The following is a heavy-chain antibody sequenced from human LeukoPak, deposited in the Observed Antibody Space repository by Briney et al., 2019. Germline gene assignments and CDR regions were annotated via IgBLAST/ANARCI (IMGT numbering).Heavy chain of an antibody. CDR2: IYHSGST. CDR1: GYSISSGYY. CDR3: ARASIAARRVPNWFDP. D-gene: IGHD6-6*01. V-gene: IGHV4-38-2*02. Sequence: SETLSLTCTVSGYSISSGYYWGWIRQPPGKGLEWIGSIYHSGSTYYNPSLKSRVTISVDRSKNQFSLKLSSVTAADTAVYYCARASIAARRVPNWFDPWGQGTLVTVSS. J-gene: IGHJ5*02.